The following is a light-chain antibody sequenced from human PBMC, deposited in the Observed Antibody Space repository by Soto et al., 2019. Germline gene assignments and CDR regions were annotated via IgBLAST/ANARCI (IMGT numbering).Light chain of an antibody. CDR1: QSVSSNY. CDR2: GAS. V-gene: IGKV3-20*01. CDR3: QPFSSYPLT. J-gene: IGKJ4*01. Sequence: VLTQSPDTLSLSPGESATLYCRASQSVSSNYLSWYQQEPGQAPRLLIYGASSRATGIPDRFSCGRSGTDFTLTISRLEPEAFAVYSCQPFSSYPLTFGGGTKV.